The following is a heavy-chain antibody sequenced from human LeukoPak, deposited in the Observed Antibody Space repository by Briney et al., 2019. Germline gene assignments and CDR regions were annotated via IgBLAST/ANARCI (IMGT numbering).Heavy chain of an antibody. Sequence: PSETLSLTCTVSGGSISSGGYYWSWIRQPPGKGLEWIGEINHSGSTNYNPSLKSRVTISVDTSKNQFSLKLSSVTAADTAVYYCARVNYVWGSSPDYWGQGTLVTVSS. D-gene: IGHD3-16*01. CDR1: GGSISSGGYY. CDR3: ARVNYVWGSSPDY. CDR2: INHSGST. J-gene: IGHJ4*02. V-gene: IGHV4-39*07.